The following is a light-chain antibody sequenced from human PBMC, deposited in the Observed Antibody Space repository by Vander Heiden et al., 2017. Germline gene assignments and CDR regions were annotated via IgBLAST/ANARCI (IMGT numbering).Light chain of an antibody. V-gene: IGLV3-1*01. CDR3: QAWDSTTVV. CDR1: KLGDEY. Sequence: SYELTQPPSVSVSPGQTASITCSGDKLGDEYACWYQQKPGQSPVPVIYQDTKRPSGIPERFSGSNSGNTATLTISGTQAMDEADYYCQAWDSTTVVFGGGTKLTVL. CDR2: QDT. J-gene: IGLJ2*01.